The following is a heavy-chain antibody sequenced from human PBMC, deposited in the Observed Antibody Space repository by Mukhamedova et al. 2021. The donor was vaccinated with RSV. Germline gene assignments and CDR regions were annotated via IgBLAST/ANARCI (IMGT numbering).Heavy chain of an antibody. V-gene: IGHV3-7*01. CDR2: IKEDGSEE. D-gene: IGHD6-13*01. Sequence: VANIKEDGSEEHCADSVKGRFTISRDNAKNSVYLQMNSPRVEDKAVYYCARDGSWSFDYWGQGIMVTVSS. J-gene: IGHJ4*02. CDR3: ARDGSWSFDY.